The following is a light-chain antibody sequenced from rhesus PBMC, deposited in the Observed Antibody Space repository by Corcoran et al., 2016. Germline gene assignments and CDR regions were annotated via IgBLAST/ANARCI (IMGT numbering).Light chain of an antibody. Sequence: DIQMTQSPSALSASVGDRVTISCRASQNIYSNLAWYQQQPGKAPKLLLYAASSLQTGIPSRFSGSGSGTDCTLTISSLQPEDSAAYYCQHYYDNPLTFGGGTKVELK. CDR3: QHYYDNPLT. J-gene: IGKJ4*01. V-gene: IGKV1S12*01. CDR1: QNIYSN. CDR2: AAS.